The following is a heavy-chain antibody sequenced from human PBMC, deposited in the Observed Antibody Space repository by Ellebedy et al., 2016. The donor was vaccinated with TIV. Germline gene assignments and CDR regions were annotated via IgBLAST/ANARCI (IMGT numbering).Heavy chain of an antibody. CDR3: AREVVGEAADGIRYYYYYMDV. D-gene: IGHD3-16*01. J-gene: IGHJ6*03. Sequence: AASVKVSCKASGYTFTGYFIHWVRQAPGQGLEWMGWINPNNGDTDYAQKFQGWVTMTRDTSINTAYVELSRLKSDDTAVYYCAREVVGEAADGIRYYYYYMDVWGKGTTVTVSS. CDR2: INPNNGDT. CDR1: GYTFTGYF. V-gene: IGHV1-2*04.